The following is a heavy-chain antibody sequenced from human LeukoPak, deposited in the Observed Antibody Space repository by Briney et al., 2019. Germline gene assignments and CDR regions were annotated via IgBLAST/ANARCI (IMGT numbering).Heavy chain of an antibody. CDR3: ARDNPGSAWSGYYYG. J-gene: IGHJ4*02. CDR2: INPSGGST. D-gene: IGHD3-3*01. Sequence: ASVKVSCKASGYTFTNYYIHWVRQAPGQGREWMGIINPSGGSTHYAQNLQGRVTMTRDTSTSTVYMELSNMRAEDRAVYYCARDNPGSAWSGYYYGWGQGTLVTVSS. V-gene: IGHV1-46*03. CDR1: GYTFTNYY.